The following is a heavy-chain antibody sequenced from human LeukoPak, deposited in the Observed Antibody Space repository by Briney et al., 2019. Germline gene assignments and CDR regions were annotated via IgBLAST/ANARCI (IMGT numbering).Heavy chain of an antibody. CDR3: ARDPHDQAYCSSTSCYTNWFDP. Sequence: GASVKVSCKASGGTFSIYAISWVRQAPGQGLEWMGGIIPIFGTANYAQKFQGRVTITADKSTSTAYMELSSLRSEDTAVYYCARDPHDQAYCSSTSCYTNWFDPWGQGTLVTVSS. V-gene: IGHV1-69*06. D-gene: IGHD2-2*02. CDR1: GGTFSIYA. CDR2: IIPIFGTA. J-gene: IGHJ5*02.